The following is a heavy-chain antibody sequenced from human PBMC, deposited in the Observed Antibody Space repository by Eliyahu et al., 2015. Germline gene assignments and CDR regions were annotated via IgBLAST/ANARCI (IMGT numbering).Heavy chain of an antibody. Sequence: EVQLVESGGGLVQPGGSLRLSCAASGFTFSSYSMNWVRQAPGKGLEWGSYISSSSYAIYYADSVKGRFTVSRDNAKNSLYLQMSSLRAEDTAVYYCARDGYKGDYWGQGTLVTVSS. D-gene: IGHD1-1*01. CDR2: ISSSSYAI. J-gene: IGHJ4*02. V-gene: IGHV3-48*01. CDR3: ARDGYKGDY. CDR1: GFTFSSYS.